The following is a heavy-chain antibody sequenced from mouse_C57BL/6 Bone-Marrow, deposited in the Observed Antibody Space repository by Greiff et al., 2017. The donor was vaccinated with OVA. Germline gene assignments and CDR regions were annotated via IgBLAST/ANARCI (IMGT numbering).Heavy chain of an antibody. CDR1: GYSITSGYY. CDR3: ARSYYYGSTFAY. Sequence: EVQVVESGPGLVKPSQSLSLTCSVTGYSITSGYYWNWIRQFPGNKLEWMGYISYDGSNNYNPSLKNRISITRDTSKNQFFLKLSSVTTEDTATYYCARSYYYGSTFAYWGQGTLVTVSA. J-gene: IGHJ3*01. CDR2: ISYDGSN. V-gene: IGHV3-6*01. D-gene: IGHD1-1*01.